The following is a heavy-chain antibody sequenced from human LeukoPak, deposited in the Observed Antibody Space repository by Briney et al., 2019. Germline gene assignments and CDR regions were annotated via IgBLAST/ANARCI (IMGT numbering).Heavy chain of an antibody. CDR1: GGSISSYY. V-gene: IGHV4-59*01. CDR2: TYYSGST. CDR3: ARDPGSGSYFLNYYYYGMDV. J-gene: IGHJ6*04. Sequence: SETLSLTCTVSGGSISSYYWSWIRQPPGKGLEWIGYTYYSGSTNYNPSLKSRVTISVDTSKNQFSLKLSSETAADTAVYYCARDPGSGSYFLNYYYYGMDVWGKGTTVTVSS. D-gene: IGHD3-10*01.